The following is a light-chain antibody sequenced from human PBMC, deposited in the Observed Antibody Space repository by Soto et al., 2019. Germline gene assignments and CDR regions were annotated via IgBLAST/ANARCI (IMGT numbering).Light chain of an antibody. V-gene: IGKV1-5*03. CDR2: KAS. CDR3: QQYNSYST. J-gene: IGKJ4*01. Sequence: DIPMTQSPSTLSASVGDRVTITCRASQSISSWLAWYQQKPGKAPKLLIYKASSLESGVPSRFSGSGSGTEFTLTISSLQPDDFATYYCQQYNSYSTVGGGTKVEIK. CDR1: QSISSW.